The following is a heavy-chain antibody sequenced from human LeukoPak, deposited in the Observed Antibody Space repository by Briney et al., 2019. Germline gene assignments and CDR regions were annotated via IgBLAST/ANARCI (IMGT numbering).Heavy chain of an antibody. V-gene: IGHV4-30-4*01. CDR1: GGSISSGDYY. CDR3: ARGTIAAEYLDY. Sequence: PSQTLSLTCTASGGSISSGDYYWSWIRQPPGKGLEWIGYIYYSGSTYYNPSLKSRVTISVDTSKNPFSLKLSSVTAADTAVYYCARGTIAAEYLDYWGQGTLVTVSS. D-gene: IGHD6-13*01. CDR2: IYYSGST. J-gene: IGHJ4*02.